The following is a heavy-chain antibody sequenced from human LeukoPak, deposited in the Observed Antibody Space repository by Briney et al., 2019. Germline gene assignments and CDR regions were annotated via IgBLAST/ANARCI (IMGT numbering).Heavy chain of an antibody. CDR2: IYYSGST. CDR1: GGSISSGGYY. CDR3: AGVGNGWYEFDY. D-gene: IGHD6-19*01. J-gene: IGHJ4*02. Sequence: SETLSLTCTVSGGSISSGGYYWSWIRQHPGKGLEWIGYIYYSGSTYYNPSLKSRVTISVDTSKNQFSLKLSSVTAADTAVYYCAGVGNGWYEFDYWGQGTLVTVSS. V-gene: IGHV4-31*03.